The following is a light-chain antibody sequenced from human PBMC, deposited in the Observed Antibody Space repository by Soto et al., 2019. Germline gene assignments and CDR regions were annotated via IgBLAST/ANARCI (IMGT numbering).Light chain of an antibody. J-gene: IGKJ1*01. Sequence: EVVMTQSPATLSVSPGEGATLSCRASQFVGNKLAWYQQKPGQAPRLLIYFASTRATGIPARFSGSGSGTEFTLTISSLQSEDCAVYYCQQYDNWPPWTFGQGTKVE. CDR3: QQYDNWPPWT. V-gene: IGKV3-15*01. CDR1: QFVGNK. CDR2: FAS.